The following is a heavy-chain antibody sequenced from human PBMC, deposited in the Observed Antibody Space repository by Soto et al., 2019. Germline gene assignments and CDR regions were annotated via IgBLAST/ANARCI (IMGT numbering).Heavy chain of an antibody. Sequence: GESLKISCAASGFTFSSYSMNWVRQAPGKGLEWVSSISSSSSYIYYADSVKGRFTISRDNAKNSLYLQMNSLRAEDTAVYYCARDPGAYYYYGMDVWGQGTTVTVSS. D-gene: IGHD3-10*01. CDR2: ISSSSSYI. J-gene: IGHJ6*02. V-gene: IGHV3-21*01. CDR3: ARDPGAYYYYGMDV. CDR1: GFTFSSYS.